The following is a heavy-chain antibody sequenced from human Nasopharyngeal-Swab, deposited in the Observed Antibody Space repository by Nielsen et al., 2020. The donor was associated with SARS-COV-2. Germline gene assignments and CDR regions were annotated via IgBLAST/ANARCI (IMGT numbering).Heavy chain of an antibody. Sequence: GGSLRLSCKGSGYSFTSYWIGWVRQMPGKGLEWMGIIYPGDSDTRYSPSFQGQVTISADKSISTAYLQWSSLKASDTAMYYCARSQQAAGIGFDPWGQGTLVTVSS. CDR2: IYPGDSDT. D-gene: IGHD6-13*01. J-gene: IGHJ5*02. V-gene: IGHV5-51*01. CDR1: GYSFTSYW. CDR3: ARSQQAAGIGFDP.